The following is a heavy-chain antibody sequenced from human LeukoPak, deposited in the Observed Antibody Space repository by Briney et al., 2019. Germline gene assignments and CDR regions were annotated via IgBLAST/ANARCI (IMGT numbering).Heavy chain of an antibody. D-gene: IGHD3-3*01. Sequence: SETLSLTCAVYGGSFSGYYWSWIRQPPGKGLEWIGEINHSGSTNYNSSLKSRVTISVDTSKNQFSLKLSSVTAADTAVYYCARLSRKITIFGVDTPKRRGAFDIWGQGTMVTVSS. J-gene: IGHJ3*02. CDR3: ARLSRKITIFGVDTPKRRGAFDI. CDR2: INHSGST. V-gene: IGHV4-34*01. CDR1: GGSFSGYY.